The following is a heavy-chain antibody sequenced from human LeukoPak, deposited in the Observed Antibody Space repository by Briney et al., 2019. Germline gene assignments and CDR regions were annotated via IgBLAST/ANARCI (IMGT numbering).Heavy chain of an antibody. J-gene: IGHJ4*02. D-gene: IGHD3-10*01. CDR2: INHSGST. Sequence: SETLSLTCAVYGGSFSGYYWSWIRQPPGKGLEWIGEINHSGSTNYNPSLKSRVTISVDTSKNQFSLKLSSVTAADTAVYYCARFRGSTYPRLDYWGQGTLVTVSS. V-gene: IGHV4-34*01. CDR3: ARFRGSTYPRLDY. CDR1: GGSFSGYY.